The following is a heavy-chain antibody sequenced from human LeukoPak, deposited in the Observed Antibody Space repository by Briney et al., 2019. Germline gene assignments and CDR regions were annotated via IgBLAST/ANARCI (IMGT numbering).Heavy chain of an antibody. CDR3: ATHSGTPGGGDTFDI. Sequence: GGSLRLSCAASGFTLSSYSMNWVRQAPGKGLEWVSHISSSSSTIYYADSVKGRFTISRDNAKNSLYLQMNSLRAEDTAVYYCATHSGTPGGGDTFDIWGQGAMVTVSS. D-gene: IGHD3-10*01. CDR2: ISSSSSTI. J-gene: IGHJ3*02. CDR1: GFTLSSYS. V-gene: IGHV3-48*01.